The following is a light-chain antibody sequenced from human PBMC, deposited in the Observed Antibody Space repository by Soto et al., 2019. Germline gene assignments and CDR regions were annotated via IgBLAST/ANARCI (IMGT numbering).Light chain of an antibody. CDR1: QSVSSY. V-gene: IGKV3-20*01. Sequence: EIVLTQSPATLSLSPGERATLSCRASQSVSSYLAWYQQRPGQAPRLLIYGASSRATGIPDRFSGSGSGTDFTLTISRLEPEDFAVYYCQQYGSSPKKFGHGTKVDIK. CDR3: QQYGSSPKK. J-gene: IGKJ1*01. CDR2: GAS.